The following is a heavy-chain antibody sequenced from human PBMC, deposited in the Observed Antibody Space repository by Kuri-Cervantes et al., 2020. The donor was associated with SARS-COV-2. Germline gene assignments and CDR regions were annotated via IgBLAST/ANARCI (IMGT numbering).Heavy chain of an antibody. CDR3: ARLSGYDGFDY. J-gene: IGHJ4*02. V-gene: IGHV4-61*01. D-gene: IGHD5-12*01. CDR2: IYHSGSA. CDR1: GASISSGNNY. Sequence: GSLRLSCTVSGASISSGNNYWSWIRQPPGKGPEWIGYIYHSGSANYNPSLKSRVTISLDTSKNQFSLKLSSVTAADTAVYYCARLSGYDGFDYWGQGTLVTVSS.